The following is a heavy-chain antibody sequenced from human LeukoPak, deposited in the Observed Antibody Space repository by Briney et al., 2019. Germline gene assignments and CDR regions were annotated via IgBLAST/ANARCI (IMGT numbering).Heavy chain of an antibody. J-gene: IGHJ2*01. D-gene: IGHD2-15*01. V-gene: IGHV3-74*01. CDR3: PRDQEALGTWLFDL. Sequence: GGSLRLSCAASGFTFSTYWMHWVRQIPGKGLVWVSRIHRDGTSTHYADSVRGRFSISRDNAEDTLYLQMNSLRAEDTAIYYCPRDQEALGTWLFDLWARATLVTVSS. CDR1: GFTFSTYW. CDR2: IHRDGTST.